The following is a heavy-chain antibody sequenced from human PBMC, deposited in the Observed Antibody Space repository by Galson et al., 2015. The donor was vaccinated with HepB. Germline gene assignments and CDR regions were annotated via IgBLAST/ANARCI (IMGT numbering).Heavy chain of an antibody. V-gene: IGHV4-39*01. CDR1: GGSISSSSYY. D-gene: IGHD1-26*01. Sequence: ETLSLTCTVSGGSISSSSYYWGWIRQPPGKGLEWIGSIYYSGSTYYNPSLKSRVTISVDTSKNQFSLKLSSVTAADTAVYYCARHPELPNYYNWFDPWGQGTLVTVSS. CDR3: ARHPELPNYYNWFDP. CDR2: IYYSGST. J-gene: IGHJ5*02.